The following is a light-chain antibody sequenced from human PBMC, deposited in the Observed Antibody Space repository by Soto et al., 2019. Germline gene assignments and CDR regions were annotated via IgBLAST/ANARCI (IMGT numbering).Light chain of an antibody. CDR2: DAS. V-gene: IGKV1-33*01. J-gene: IGKJ4*01. CDR3: QQYENPLLT. Sequence: DIQMTQSPSSLSASVGDRVTITCQASKDISNYLNWYQQKPGKAPELLIYDASNLETGVPSRFSGSVSGTDFTFTISGLQPEDTATYYCQQYENPLLTFGGGTKVEIK. CDR1: KDISNY.